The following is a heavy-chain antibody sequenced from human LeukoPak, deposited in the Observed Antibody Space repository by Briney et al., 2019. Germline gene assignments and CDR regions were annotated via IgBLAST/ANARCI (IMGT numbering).Heavy chain of an antibody. CDR2: IKHDGSEK. D-gene: IGHD3-3*01. CDR3: ATDRGWRTSGYYLYYFEY. Sequence: RGSLRLSCAASGFIFTNYFMSWVRQAPGKGLEWVASIKHDGSEKYYVDSVRGRFTISRDNTMNSLYLQMSSLRAEDTAVYYCATDRGWRTSGYYLYYFEYWGQGTLVTFSS. CDR1: GFIFTNYF. V-gene: IGHV3-7*01. J-gene: IGHJ4*02.